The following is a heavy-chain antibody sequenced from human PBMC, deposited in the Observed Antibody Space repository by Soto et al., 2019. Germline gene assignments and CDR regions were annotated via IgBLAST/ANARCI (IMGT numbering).Heavy chain of an antibody. CDR3: AKGCDYCDTNHIDH. D-gene: IGHD4-17*01. CDR2: ITDTGITT. V-gene: IGHV3-23*01. CDR1: GFGFSTHA. J-gene: IGHJ4*02. Sequence: EVQLLESGGALVQPGGSLRLSCAASGFGFSTHALRWVRQAPGKGLEWVASITDTGITTHYADSVKGRFTTSRENSRNTLHLQMNTLKVDEKAVYSGAKGCDYCDTNHIDHWGQGTLVTVSS.